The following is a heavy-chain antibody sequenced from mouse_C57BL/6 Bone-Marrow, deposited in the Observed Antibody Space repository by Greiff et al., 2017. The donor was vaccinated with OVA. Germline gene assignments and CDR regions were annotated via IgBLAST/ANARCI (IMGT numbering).Heavy chain of an antibody. CDR2: IDPDTGGN. CDR1: GYTFTDYE. CDR3: TRGYSNYYAMDY. J-gene: IGHJ4*01. Sequence: QVQLKESGAELVRPGASVTLSCKASGYTFTDYEMHWVKQTPVHGLEWIGAIDPDTGGNAYNQKFKGKAILTADKSSSTAYMELRSLTSEDSAVYYCTRGYSNYYAMDYWGQGTSVTVSS. D-gene: IGHD2-5*01. V-gene: IGHV1-15*01.